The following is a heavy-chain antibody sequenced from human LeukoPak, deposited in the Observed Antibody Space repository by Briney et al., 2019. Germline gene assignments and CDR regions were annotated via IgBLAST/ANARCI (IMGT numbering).Heavy chain of an antibody. V-gene: IGHV3-30*04. CDR2: ISYDGSNK. Sequence: GGSLRLSCAASGFTFSSYAMHWVRQAPGKGLEWVAVISYDGSNKYYADSVKGRFTISRDNSKNTLYLQMNGLRAEDTAVYYCAIIDHAGYWGQRTLVTVSS. CDR1: GFTFSSYA. CDR3: AIIDHAGY. D-gene: IGHD1-14*01. J-gene: IGHJ4*02.